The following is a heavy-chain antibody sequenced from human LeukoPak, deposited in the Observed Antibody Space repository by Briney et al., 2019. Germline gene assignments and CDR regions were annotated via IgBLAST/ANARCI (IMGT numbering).Heavy chain of an antibody. D-gene: IGHD4-17*01. CDR3: ARSGDYGDYVDY. Sequence: SETLSLTCTVSGGSISSGGYYWSWIRQPPGKGLEWIGYIYHSGSTYYNPSLKSRVTISVDRSKNQFSLKLSSVTAADTAVYYCARSGDYGDYVDYWGQGTLVTVSS. CDR2: IYHSGST. CDR1: GGSISSGGYY. J-gene: IGHJ4*02. V-gene: IGHV4-30-2*01.